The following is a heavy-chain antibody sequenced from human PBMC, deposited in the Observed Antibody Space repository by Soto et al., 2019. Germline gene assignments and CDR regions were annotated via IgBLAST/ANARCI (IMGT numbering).Heavy chain of an antibody. V-gene: IGHV1-69*13. CDR1: GGTFSSYA. CDR2: IIPIFGTA. J-gene: IGHJ6*02. CDR3: ARDFWYPACDIVVVPAAMCYYGMDV. Sequence: SVKVSCKASGGTFSSYAISWVRQSAGQGLEWMGGIIPIFGTANYAQKFQGRVTITADESTSTAYMELSSLRSEDTAVYYCARDFWYPACDIVVVPAAMCYYGMDVWGQGTTVTVSS. D-gene: IGHD2-2*01.